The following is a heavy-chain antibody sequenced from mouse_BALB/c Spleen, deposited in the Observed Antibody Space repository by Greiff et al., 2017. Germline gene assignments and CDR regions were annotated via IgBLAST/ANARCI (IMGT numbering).Heavy chain of an antibody. V-gene: IGHV5-9-3*01. CDR3: ARQGYPEAMDY. CDR2: ISSGGSYT. J-gene: IGHJ4*01. D-gene: IGHD2-2*01. Sequence: EVQVVESGGGLVKPGGSLKLSCAASGFTFSSYAMSWVRQTPEKRLEWVATISSGGSYTYYPDSVKGRFTISRDNAKNTLYLQMSSLRSEDTAMYYCARQGYPEAMDYWGQGTSVTVSS. CDR1: GFTFSSYA.